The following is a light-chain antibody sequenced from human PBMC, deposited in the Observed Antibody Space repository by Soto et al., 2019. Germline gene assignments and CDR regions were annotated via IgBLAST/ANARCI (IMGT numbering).Light chain of an antibody. J-gene: IGKJ3*01. CDR3: QQYGSSPLT. Sequence: EIVLTQSPGTLSLSPGERATLTCRASQSVTSNFLACHQQKPGQAPSLLMYGASSRATGIPDRFSGSGSGTDFTLTISRLEPEDFALYYCQQYGSSPLTFGPGTKVDIK. CDR1: QSVTSNF. V-gene: IGKV3-20*01. CDR2: GAS.